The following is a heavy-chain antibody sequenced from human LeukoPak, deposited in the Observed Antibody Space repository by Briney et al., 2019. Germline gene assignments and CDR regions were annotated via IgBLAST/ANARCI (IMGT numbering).Heavy chain of an antibody. CDR2: IKQDGSEK. D-gene: IGHD2-21*02. CDR1: GFTFSSYS. J-gene: IGHJ3*02. V-gene: IGHV3-7*01. CDR3: ARDGDYFSIADAFDI. Sequence: GGSLRLSCAASGFTFSSYSMNWVRQAPGKGLEWVANIKQDGSEKYYVDSVKGRFTISRDNAKDSLYLQMNSLRAEDTAVYYCARDGDYFSIADAFDIWGQGTMATVSS.